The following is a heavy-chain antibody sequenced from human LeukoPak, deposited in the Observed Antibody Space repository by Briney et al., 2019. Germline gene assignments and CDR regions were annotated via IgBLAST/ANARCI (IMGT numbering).Heavy chain of an antibody. CDR2: IYYSGST. CDR1: GGSISSYY. Sequence: PSETLSLTCTVSGGSISSYYWSWIRQPPGKGLEWIGYIYYSGSTNYNPSLKSRVTISVDTSKNQFSLKLSSVTAADTAVYYCASFDIAAAGIADWGQGTLVTVSS. V-gene: IGHV4-59*01. D-gene: IGHD6-13*01. CDR3: ASFDIAAAGIAD. J-gene: IGHJ4*02.